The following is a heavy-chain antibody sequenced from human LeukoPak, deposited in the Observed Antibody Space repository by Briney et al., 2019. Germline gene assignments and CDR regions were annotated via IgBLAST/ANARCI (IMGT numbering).Heavy chain of an antibody. J-gene: IGHJ4*02. CDR1: SGSMNSYY. CDR3: ARVTGYMIEDYFDY. D-gene: IGHD3-22*01. Sequence: TSETLSLTCTVSSGSMNSYYWSWIRQPPGKGLEWIGYVHYTGTINYNPSLKSRVTLSMDTPRKQFSLKLNSVTAADTAVYYCARVTGYMIEDYFDYWGQGTLVTVSS. V-gene: IGHV4-59*01. CDR2: VHYTGTI.